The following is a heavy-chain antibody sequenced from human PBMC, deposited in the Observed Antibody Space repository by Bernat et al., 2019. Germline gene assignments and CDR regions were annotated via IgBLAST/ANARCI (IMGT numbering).Heavy chain of an antibody. CDR1: GFTFSTYA. CDR3: AKQLYGGADY. V-gene: IGHV3-23*01. D-gene: IGHD4-23*01. CDR2: ISGGGGTT. J-gene: IGHJ4*02. Sequence: EVQLLESGGGLVQPGGSLRLSCAASGFTFSTYAMTWVRQAPGKGLELVSGISGGGGTTSYVDSVKGRFTISRDNSKNTLYLQMNSLRAEDTAIYYCAKQLYGGADYWGQGTLVTVSS.